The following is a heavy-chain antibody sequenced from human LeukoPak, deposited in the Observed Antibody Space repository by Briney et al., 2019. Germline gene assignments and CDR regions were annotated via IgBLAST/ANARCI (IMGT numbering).Heavy chain of an antibody. CDR2: ISGSAYNT. J-gene: IGHJ4*02. D-gene: IGHD4/OR15-4a*01. CDR3: ARGGATYGAAPYDY. CDR1: GFTFSSYG. V-gene: IGHV3-23*01. Sequence: GGSLRLSCAASGFTFSSYGMSWVRQAPGKGLEWVSTISGSAYNTYYADSVRGRFTSSRDRSRNTVYLQMDSLRGEDTAIYYCARGGATYGAAPYDYWGQGNLVTVSS.